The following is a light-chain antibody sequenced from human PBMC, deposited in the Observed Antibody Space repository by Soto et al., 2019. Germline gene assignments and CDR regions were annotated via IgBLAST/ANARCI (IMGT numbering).Light chain of an antibody. CDR1: SVDVGVYNY. CDR3: SSYTSSSTGV. CDR2: DVS. Sequence: QSALTQPASVSGSPGQLITISCTGTSVDVGVYNYVSWYQQHPGKALEPIIYDVSTRPYGVSNRFSGSKSGNTASLTISGLQAEDGADYYCSSYTSSSTGVFGGGTKFTVL. V-gene: IGLV2-14*01. J-gene: IGLJ2*01.